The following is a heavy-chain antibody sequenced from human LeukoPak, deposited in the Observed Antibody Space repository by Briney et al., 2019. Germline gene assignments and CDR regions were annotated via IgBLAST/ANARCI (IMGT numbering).Heavy chain of an antibody. CDR1: VFSLTIYC. D-gene: IGHD2-15*01. CDR2: INSNGNSE. Sequence: GGSLTLSCALSVFSLTIYCTHCVPQVPRGGRLCVSHINSNGNSESYADSMKGRFTIARDNAKNTLHLQMNSLRADNTAVYYCVRCATSRIDSASMDVWGQGTTVAVSS. J-gene: IGHJ6*02. V-gene: IGHV3-74*01. CDR3: VRCATSRIDSASMDV.